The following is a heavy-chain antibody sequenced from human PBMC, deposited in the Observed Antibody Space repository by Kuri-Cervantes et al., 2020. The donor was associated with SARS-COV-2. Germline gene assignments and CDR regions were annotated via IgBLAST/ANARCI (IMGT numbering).Heavy chain of an antibody. CDR2: INHSGST. CDR1: GGSFSGYY. D-gene: IGHD3-10*01. Sequence: SETLSLTCAVYGGSFSGYYWSWIRQPPGKGLEWIGEINHSGSTNYNPSLKSRVTISVDTSKNQFSLKLSSVTAADTAVYYCASSLLWFGELYYWGQGTLVTVSS. J-gene: IGHJ4*02. CDR3: ASSLLWFGELYY. V-gene: IGHV4-34*01.